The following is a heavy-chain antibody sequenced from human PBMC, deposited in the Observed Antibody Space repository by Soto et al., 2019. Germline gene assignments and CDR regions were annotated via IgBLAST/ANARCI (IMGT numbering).Heavy chain of an antibody. V-gene: IGHV6-1*01. CDR3: ARLRGDSWFDF. Sequence: LSQTLSLTCAISGDSVSSNSATWDWLRQSPSRGLEWLGRTYYRSRWFNDYAGSVKGRITINPDTSNNQFSLQLTSLSPDDTAVYYCARLRGDSWFDFWGQGTRVT. CDR1: GDSVSSNSAT. J-gene: IGHJ5*01. CDR2: TYYRSRWFN.